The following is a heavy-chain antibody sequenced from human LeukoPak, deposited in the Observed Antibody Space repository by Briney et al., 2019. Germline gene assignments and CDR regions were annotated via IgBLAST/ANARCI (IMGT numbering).Heavy chain of an antibody. CDR1: GFTFDDYA. Sequence: QSGRSLRLSCAASGFTFDDYAMHWVRQAPGKGLEWVSGISWNSGSIGYADSVKGRFTISRDNSKNTLYLQMNSLRAEDTAVYYCARDHASYGDGNWFDPWGQGTLVTVSS. CDR3: ARDHASYGDGNWFDP. D-gene: IGHD4-17*01. CDR2: ISWNSGSI. V-gene: IGHV3-9*01. J-gene: IGHJ5*02.